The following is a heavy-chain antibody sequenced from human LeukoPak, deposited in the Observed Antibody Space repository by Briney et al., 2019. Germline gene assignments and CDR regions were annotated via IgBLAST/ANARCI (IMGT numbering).Heavy chain of an antibody. CDR2: INDESSDI. V-gene: IGHV3-21*05. CDR3: ARDTFQPGLIDS. J-gene: IGHJ4*02. Sequence: PGGSLRLSCAASGFTFSLYAMNWVRQAPGKSLEWVSYINDESSDIHYAGSVRGRFTISRDDARQTLYLQLSSLRVEDTAVYYCARDTFQPGLIDSWGQGTLVTVSS. CDR1: GFTFSLYA. D-gene: IGHD2-2*01.